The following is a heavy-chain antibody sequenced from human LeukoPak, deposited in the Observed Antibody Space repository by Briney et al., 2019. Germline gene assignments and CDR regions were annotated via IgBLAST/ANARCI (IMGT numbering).Heavy chain of an antibody. CDR3: AKDTRTISCLEN. J-gene: IGHJ4*02. D-gene: IGHD3-3*01. Sequence: GGSLRLSCAASGFTVSSNYMSWVRQAPGKGLEWVSVIYTGGNTYYADSVKGRFTISRDNSKNTLYLQMNSLRAEDTAVYYCAKDTRTISCLENWGQGTLLTVSS. V-gene: IGHV3-66*01. CDR1: GFTVSSNY. CDR2: IYTGGNT.